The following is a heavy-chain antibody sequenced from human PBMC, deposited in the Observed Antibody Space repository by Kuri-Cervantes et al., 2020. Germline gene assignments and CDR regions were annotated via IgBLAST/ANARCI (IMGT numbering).Heavy chain of an antibody. CDR3: ARGHTTYYYDSSGRTYDFDY. J-gene: IGHJ4*02. Sequence: ESLKISCAVSGGSFSGYYWSWIRQPPGKGLEWIGEINHSGSTNYNPSLKSRVTISADTSKNQSSLQLSYVTAADTAVYYCARGHTTYYYDSSGRTYDFDYWGQGTLVTVSS. CDR1: GGSFSGYY. CDR2: INHSGST. V-gene: IGHV4-34*01. D-gene: IGHD3-22*01.